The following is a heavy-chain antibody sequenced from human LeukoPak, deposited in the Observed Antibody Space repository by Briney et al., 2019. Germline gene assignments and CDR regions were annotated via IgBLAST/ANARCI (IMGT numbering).Heavy chain of an antibody. V-gene: IGHV1-18*04. CDR3: ARAWLRRKFYYYMDV. CDR1: GHTFNLYG. D-gene: IGHD5-12*01. Sequence: WASVKVSCKASGHTFNLYGVNWVRQAPGQGLEWMGWISGFNGHAKYAQNLQDRVTMTTDTSTSTAYMELRSLRSDDTAVYYCARAWLRRKFYYYMDVWGKGTTVTVSS. CDR2: ISGFNGHA. J-gene: IGHJ6*03.